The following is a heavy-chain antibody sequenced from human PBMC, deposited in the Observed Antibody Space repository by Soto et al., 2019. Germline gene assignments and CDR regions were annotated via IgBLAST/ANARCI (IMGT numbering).Heavy chain of an antibody. V-gene: IGHV4-59*01. Sequence: PSETLSLTCTVSGGSISSYYWSWIRQPPGKGLEWIGYIYYSGSTNYNPSLKSRVTVSVDTSKNQFSLKLSSVTAADTAVYYCARVPNSCGWKNKLYNWFDPWGQGTLVTVSS. D-gene: IGHD6-19*01. CDR2: IYYSGST. J-gene: IGHJ5*02. CDR3: ARVPNSCGWKNKLYNWFDP. CDR1: GGSISSYY.